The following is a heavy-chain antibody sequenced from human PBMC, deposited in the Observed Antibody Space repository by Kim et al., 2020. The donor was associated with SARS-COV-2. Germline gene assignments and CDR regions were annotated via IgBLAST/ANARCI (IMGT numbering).Heavy chain of an antibody. CDR3: AGDCRFLEGRYDAFDI. J-gene: IGHJ3*02. V-gene: IGHV1-46*01. D-gene: IGHD3-3*01. Sequence: KFQGRVTMTRDTSTSTVYMELSSLRSEDTAVYYCAGDCRFLEGRYDAFDIWGQGTMVTVSS.